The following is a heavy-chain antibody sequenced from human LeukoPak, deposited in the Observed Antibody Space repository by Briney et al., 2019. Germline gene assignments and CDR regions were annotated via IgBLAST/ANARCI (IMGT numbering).Heavy chain of an antibody. CDR1: GYTFTDYY. D-gene: IGHD2-15*01. J-gene: IGHJ4*02. CDR3: ARGGGRYCSGGSCYHSPPSWFDY. V-gene: IGHV1-2*02. CDR2: INPHSGGV. Sequence: ASVKVSCKASGYTFTDYYMHWVRQAPGQGLEWMGWINPHSGGVYFAQRFQGRVTMTRDTSISTAYMELSRLRSDDTGVYYCARGGGRYCSGGSCYHSPPSWFDYWGQGTLVTVSS.